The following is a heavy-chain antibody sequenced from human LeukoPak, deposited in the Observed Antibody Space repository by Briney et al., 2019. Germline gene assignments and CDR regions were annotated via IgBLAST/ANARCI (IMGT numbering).Heavy chain of an antibody. Sequence: PSETLSLTCTVSGGSISSNSHYWAWIRQPPGKGLEWIGSIHYSGSTFYSPSLKSRVTISVDTSKNQFSLILTSVTASDTAVYYCAREVASVGDYWGQGILVTVSS. D-gene: IGHD2-15*01. CDR1: GGSISSNSHY. CDR2: IHYSGST. J-gene: IGHJ4*02. V-gene: IGHV4-39*01. CDR3: AREVASVGDY.